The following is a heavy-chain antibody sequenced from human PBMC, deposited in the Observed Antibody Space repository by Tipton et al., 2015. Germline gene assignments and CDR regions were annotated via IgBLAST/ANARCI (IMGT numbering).Heavy chain of an antibody. Sequence: QLVQSGGGLVKPGGSLRLSCAASGFIFGDYTMNWVRQAPGKGLEWVSSISPSTTYIYYRDSVKGRFIITRDNAKNSLYLQMNSLRDEDTAVYYCASTIFGVVTDGMDVWGQGTTVTVSS. CDR2: ISPSTTYI. V-gene: IGHV3-21*01. D-gene: IGHD3-3*01. CDR1: GFIFGDYT. J-gene: IGHJ6*02. CDR3: ASTIFGVVTDGMDV.